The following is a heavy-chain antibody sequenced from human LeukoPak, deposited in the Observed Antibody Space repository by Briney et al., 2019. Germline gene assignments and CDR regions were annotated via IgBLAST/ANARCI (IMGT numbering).Heavy chain of an antibody. V-gene: IGHV3-23*01. CDR1: GFTFSSYA. Sequence: GGSLRLSCAASGFTFSSYAMSWVRQAPGKGLEWVSAISGSVGSTYYADSVKGRFTISRDNSKNTLYLQMNSLRAEDTAVYYCAKDPYSSSWTHYFDYWGQGTLVTVSS. D-gene: IGHD6-13*01. CDR2: ISGSVGST. J-gene: IGHJ4*02. CDR3: AKDPYSSSWTHYFDY.